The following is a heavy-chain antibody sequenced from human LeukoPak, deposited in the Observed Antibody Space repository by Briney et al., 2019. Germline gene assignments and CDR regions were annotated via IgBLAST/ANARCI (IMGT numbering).Heavy chain of an antibody. CDR2: INSSSSYI. CDR3: ARTDFWTTYGMDV. CDR1: GFTFSSYS. Sequence: GGSLRLSCAASGFTFSSYSMNWVRQAPGKGLEWVSSINSSSSYIYYADSVKGRFTISRDNAKNSLYLQMNSLRAEDTAVYYCARTDFWTTYGMDVWGQGTTVTVSS. D-gene: IGHD3/OR15-3a*01. V-gene: IGHV3-21*01. J-gene: IGHJ6*02.